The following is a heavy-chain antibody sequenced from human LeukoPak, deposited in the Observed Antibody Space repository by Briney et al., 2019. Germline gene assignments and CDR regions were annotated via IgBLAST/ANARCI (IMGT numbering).Heavy chain of an antibody. CDR1: GGTFSSYA. CDR3: AIAAAGTGWFDP. CDR2: IIPTFGTA. D-gene: IGHD6-13*01. Sequence: VASVKVSCKASGGTFSSYAISWVRRAPGQGLEWMGGIIPTFGTANYAQKFQGRVTITADKSTSTAYMELSSLRSEDTAVYYCAIAAAGTGWFDPWGQGTLVTVSS. J-gene: IGHJ5*02. V-gene: IGHV1-69*06.